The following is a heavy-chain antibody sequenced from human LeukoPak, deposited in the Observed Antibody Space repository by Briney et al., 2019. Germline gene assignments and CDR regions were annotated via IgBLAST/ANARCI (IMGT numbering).Heavy chain of an antibody. D-gene: IGHD3-22*01. Sequence: GGSLRLSCAASGFTFSNYWMHWVRQTPGKGLVWVSRIKTDWSSISYADSVTGRFTISRDNAKNTLNLQMNSLRAEDTAVYYCGREGHYDSRGPDYWGQGTLVTVSS. J-gene: IGHJ4*02. CDR3: GREGHYDSRGPDY. CDR1: GFTFSNYW. CDR2: IKTDWSSI. V-gene: IGHV3-74*01.